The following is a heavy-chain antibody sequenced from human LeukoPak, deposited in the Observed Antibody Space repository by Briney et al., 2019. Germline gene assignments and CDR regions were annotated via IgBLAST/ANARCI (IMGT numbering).Heavy chain of an antibody. J-gene: IGHJ4*02. CDR3: VKDRRGSSGVGYFDY. D-gene: IGHD6-6*01. V-gene: IGHV3-64D*06. CDR1: GFTFSSYA. Sequence: GGSLRLSCSASGFTFSSYAMHWVRQAPGKGLEYVSANSSNGGSTYYADSVKGRFTISRDNSKNTLYLQMSSLRAEDTAVYYCVKDRRGSSGVGYFDYWGQGTLVTVSS. CDR2: NSSNGGST.